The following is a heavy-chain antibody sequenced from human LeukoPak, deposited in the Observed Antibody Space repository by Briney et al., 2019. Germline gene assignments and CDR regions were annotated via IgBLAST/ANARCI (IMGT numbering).Heavy chain of an antibody. CDR1: GFTFSSYE. CDR3: ARDDSSGYYPRTGAFDI. D-gene: IGHD3-22*01. Sequence: GGSLRLSCAASGFTFSSYEMNWVRQAPGKGLEWVSYISSSGSTIYYADSVKGRFTISRDNAKNSLYLQMNSLRAEDTAVYYCARDDSSGYYPRTGAFDIWGQGTMVTVSS. CDR2: ISSSGSTI. V-gene: IGHV3-48*03. J-gene: IGHJ3*02.